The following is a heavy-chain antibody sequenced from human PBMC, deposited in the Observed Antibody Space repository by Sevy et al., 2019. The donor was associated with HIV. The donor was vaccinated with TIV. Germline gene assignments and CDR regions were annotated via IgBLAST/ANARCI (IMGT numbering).Heavy chain of an antibody. CDR3: ARQPFIVVVTAITDAFDI. CDR2: IYYSGST. J-gene: IGHJ3*02. CDR1: GGSISSSSYY. D-gene: IGHD2-21*02. V-gene: IGHV4-39*01. Sequence: SETLSLTCTVSGGSISSSSYYWGWIRQPPGKGLEWIGSIYYSGSTYYNPSLKSRVTISVDTSKNQFSLKLISVTAADTAVYYCARQPFIVVVTAITDAFDIWGQGTMVTVSS.